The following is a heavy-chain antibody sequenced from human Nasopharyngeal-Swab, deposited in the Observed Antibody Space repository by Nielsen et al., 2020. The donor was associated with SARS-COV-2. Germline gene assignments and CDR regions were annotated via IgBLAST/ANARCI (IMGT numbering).Heavy chain of an antibody. D-gene: IGHD1-1*01. CDR3: ARDWTTGTTHYFDY. J-gene: IGHJ4*02. Sequence: WGSLRLSCAASGFTFSSYGMHWVRQAPGKGLEWVAVIWYDGSNKYYADSVKGRFTISRDNSKNTLYLQMNSLRAEDTAVYYCARDWTTGTTHYFDYWGQGTLVTVSS. CDR1: GFTFSSYG. CDR2: IWYDGSNK. V-gene: IGHV3-33*01.